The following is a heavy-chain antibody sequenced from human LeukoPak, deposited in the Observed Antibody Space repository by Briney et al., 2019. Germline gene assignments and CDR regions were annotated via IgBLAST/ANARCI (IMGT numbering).Heavy chain of an antibody. Sequence: GGSLRLSCAASGFTFSSYWMSRVRQAPGKGLEWVANIKQDGSEKYYVDSVKGRFTISRDNAKISLYLQMNSLRAEDTAVYYCARRRYSGSSQHFDYWGQGTLVTVSS. V-gene: IGHV3-7*01. CDR2: IKQDGSEK. CDR1: GFTFSSYW. D-gene: IGHD1-26*01. J-gene: IGHJ4*02. CDR3: ARRRYSGSSQHFDY.